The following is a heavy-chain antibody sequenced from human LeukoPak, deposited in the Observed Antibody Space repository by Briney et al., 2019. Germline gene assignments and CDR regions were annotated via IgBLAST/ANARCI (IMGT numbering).Heavy chain of an antibody. CDR2: ISGSGGST. D-gene: IGHD3-22*01. CDR3: AKVRASNYYYDSSDY. CDR1: GFTFSNYG. J-gene: IGHJ4*02. Sequence: GGSLRLSCAASGFTFSNYGMSWVRQAPGKGLEWVSTISGSGGSTYYADSVKGRFTISRDNAKNSLYLQMNSLRAEDTAVYYCAKVRASNYYYDSSDYWGQGTLVTVSS. V-gene: IGHV3-23*01.